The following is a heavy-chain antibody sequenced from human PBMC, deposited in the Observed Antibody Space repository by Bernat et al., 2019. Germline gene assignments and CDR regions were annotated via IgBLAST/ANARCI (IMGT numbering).Heavy chain of an antibody. CDR3: VRDQGGTHLYSSYYMDV. D-gene: IGHD1-1*01. V-gene: IGHV1-2*06. CDR2: INPNSGAT. J-gene: IGHJ6*03. Sequence: QVQLVQSGAEVKKPGASVKVSCKASGFTFTGYYIHWVRQAPGQGLEWMGRINPNSGATNSAQEFQGRVTMTRDTSISTAYMELRRLRSDDTAVYYCVRDQGGTHLYSSYYMDVWGKGTTVTVSS. CDR1: GFTFTGYY.